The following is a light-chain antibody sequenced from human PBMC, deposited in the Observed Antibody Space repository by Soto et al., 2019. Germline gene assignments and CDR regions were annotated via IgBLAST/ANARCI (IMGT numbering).Light chain of an antibody. J-gene: IGKJ1*01. CDR3: QQSYSTTWT. Sequence: DIQMTRSPSSLSASVGDRVTITCRASQGISTYLNWYQQKPGKAPKLLIYAASSLQSGVPSRFSGGGSETDFTLTISSLQPEDFATYSCQQSYSTTWTFGQGTKVDIK. CDR2: AAS. V-gene: IGKV1-39*01. CDR1: QGISTY.